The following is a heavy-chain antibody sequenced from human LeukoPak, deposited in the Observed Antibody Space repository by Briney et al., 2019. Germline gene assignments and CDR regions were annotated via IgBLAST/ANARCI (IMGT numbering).Heavy chain of an antibody. V-gene: IGHV1-46*01. D-gene: IGHD3-10*01. CDR2: INPSGGST. J-gene: IGHJ6*02. CDR1: GYTFTSYY. Sequence: ASVKVSCKASGYTFTSYYMHWVRQAPGQGLEWMGIINPSGGSTSYAQKFQGRVTMTRDTSTSTVYMELSSLRSEDTAVYYCASQYRGVYGSEDPYYYYGMDVWGQGTTVTVSS. CDR3: ASQYRGVYGSEDPYYYYGMDV.